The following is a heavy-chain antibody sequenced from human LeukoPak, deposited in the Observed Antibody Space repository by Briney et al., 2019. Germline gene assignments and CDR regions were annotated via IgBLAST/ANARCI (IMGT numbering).Heavy chain of an antibody. V-gene: IGHV3-7*01. J-gene: IGHJ5*02. CDR1: GFTFSSHL. CDR2: MRQDGSEK. Sequence: GSLRLSCAASGFTFSSHLISWVRQAPGKGLEWVANMRQDGSEKFYADSVKGRFTISRDNAKNSLYLQMNSLRAEDTAVYYCARDRSSMSTVITTGKAGFDPWGQGTLVTVSS. D-gene: IGHD3-16*01. CDR3: ARDRSSMSTVITTGKAGFDP.